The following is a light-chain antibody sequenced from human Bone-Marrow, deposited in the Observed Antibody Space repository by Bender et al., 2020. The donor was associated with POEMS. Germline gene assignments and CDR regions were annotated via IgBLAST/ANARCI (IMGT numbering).Light chain of an antibody. CDR1: SSDVGGYKY. J-gene: IGLJ3*02. V-gene: IGLV2-14*03. CDR2: DVS. CDR3: SSYISSTTPYWV. Sequence: QSALTQPASVSGSPGQSIAISCTGTSSDVGGYKYVSWYQQYPGKAPKVIIYDVSDRPSGVSDRFSGSKSGNTASLTISRLQAEDEADYYCSSYISSTTPYWVFGGGTKVTVL.